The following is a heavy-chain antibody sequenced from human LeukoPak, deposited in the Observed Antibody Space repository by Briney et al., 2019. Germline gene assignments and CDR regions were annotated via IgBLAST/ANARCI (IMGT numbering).Heavy chain of an antibody. Sequence: SETLSLTCAVYGGSFSGYYWSWIRRPPGKGLEWIGEINHSGSTNYNPSLKSRVTISVDTSKNQFSLKLSSVTAADTAVYYCARNEQVVPAATFSYYFDYWGQGTLVTVSS. V-gene: IGHV4-34*01. CDR1: GGSFSGYY. J-gene: IGHJ4*02. D-gene: IGHD2-2*01. CDR3: ARNEQVVPAATFSYYFDY. CDR2: INHSGST.